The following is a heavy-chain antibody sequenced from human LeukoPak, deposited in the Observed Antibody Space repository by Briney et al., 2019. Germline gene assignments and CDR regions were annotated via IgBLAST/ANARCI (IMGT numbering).Heavy chain of an antibody. CDR1: GYSISSGYY. V-gene: IGHV4-38-2*02. CDR3: ARAWLLWSLDY. Sequence: SETLSLTCTVSGYSISSGYYWGWIRQPPGKGLEWIGSIYYSGSTYYNPSLKSRVTISVDTSKNQFSLKLSSVTAADTAVYYCARAWLLWSLDYWGQGTLVTVSS. CDR2: IYYSGST. J-gene: IGHJ4*02. D-gene: IGHD3-10*01.